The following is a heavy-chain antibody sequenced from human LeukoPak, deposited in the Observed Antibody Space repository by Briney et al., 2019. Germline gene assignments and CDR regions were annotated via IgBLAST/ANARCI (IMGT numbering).Heavy chain of an antibody. Sequence: GGSLRLSCAASGFTFDDYGMSWVRQAPGKGLEWVSGINWNGGSTGYADSVKGRFTISRDNAKNSLYLQMNSLRAEDTALYHCARGGEPPSRGSYYYYMDVWGKGTTVTVSS. CDR3: ARGGEPPSRGSYYYYMDV. CDR1: GFTFDDYG. CDR2: INWNGGST. D-gene: IGHD2-21*01. V-gene: IGHV3-20*01. J-gene: IGHJ6*03.